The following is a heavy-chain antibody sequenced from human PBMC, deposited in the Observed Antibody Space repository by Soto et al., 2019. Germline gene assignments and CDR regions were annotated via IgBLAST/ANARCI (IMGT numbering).Heavy chain of an antibody. CDR3: ARAQNYDILTGYYGGYGMDV. J-gene: IGHJ6*02. Sequence: PSETLSLTCTVSGGSISSYYWSWIRQPPGKGLEWIGYIYYSGSTNYNPSLKSRVTISVDTSKNKFSLKLSSVTAADTAVYYCARAQNYDILTGYYGGYGMDVWGQGTTVTVSS. V-gene: IGHV4-59*01. D-gene: IGHD3-9*01. CDR2: IYYSGST. CDR1: GGSISSYY.